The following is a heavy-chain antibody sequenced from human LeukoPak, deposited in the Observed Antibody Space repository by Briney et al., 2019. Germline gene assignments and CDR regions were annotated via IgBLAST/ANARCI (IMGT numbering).Heavy chain of an antibody. CDR2: IYYSGIT. D-gene: IGHD1-1*01. CDR3: ASAVPHYFDY. V-gene: IGHV4-39*01. CDR1: GGSISTSSYF. Sequence: SETLSLTCIVSGGSISTSSYFWGWIRQPPGKGLEWIGSIYYSGITFYNPSLKSRLTISVDTSKNQFSLKLTSVTAADTAVYYCASAVPHYFDYWGQGTLVTVSS. J-gene: IGHJ4*02.